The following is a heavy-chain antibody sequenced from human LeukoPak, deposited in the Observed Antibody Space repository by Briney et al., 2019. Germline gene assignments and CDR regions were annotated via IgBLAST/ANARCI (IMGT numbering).Heavy chain of an antibody. D-gene: IGHD5-18*01. CDR1: GFTFSSYS. Sequence: GGSLRLSCAASGFTFSSYSMNWVRQAPGKGLEWVAFIRYDGSNKYYADSVKGRFTISRDNSKNTLYLQMNSLRAEDTAVYYCAKLPDTAMDYWGQGTLVTVSS. V-gene: IGHV3-30*02. CDR3: AKLPDTAMDY. CDR2: IRYDGSNK. J-gene: IGHJ4*02.